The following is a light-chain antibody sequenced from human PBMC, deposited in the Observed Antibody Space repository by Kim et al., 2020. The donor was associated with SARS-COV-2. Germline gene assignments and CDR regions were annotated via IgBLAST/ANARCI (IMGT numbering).Light chain of an antibody. Sequence: SYELTQPPSVSVSPGQTVSITCSGDKLGDKYACWYQQKPGQSPVLVIYQDSKRPSGIPERFSGSNSGNTATLTISGTQAMDEADYYCQAWEVFGGGTQLTVL. J-gene: IGLJ3*02. CDR1: KLGDKY. CDR3: QAWEV. CDR2: QDS. V-gene: IGLV3-1*01.